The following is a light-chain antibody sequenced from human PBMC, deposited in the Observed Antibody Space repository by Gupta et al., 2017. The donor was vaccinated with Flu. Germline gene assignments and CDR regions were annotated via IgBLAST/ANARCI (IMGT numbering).Light chain of an antibody. CDR2: SNN. J-gene: IGLJ2*01. CDR1: SSNIGSNT. V-gene: IGLV1-44*01. CDR3: AAWDDSLSGVV. Sequence: QSVLTQPPPASETPAPRVTIACSGSSSNIGSNTVNWYQPLPGTAPKLLIYSNNQRPSGGPDRFSGSKSGTSASLAISGLQSEDEADYYCAAWDDSLSGVVFGGGTKLTVL.